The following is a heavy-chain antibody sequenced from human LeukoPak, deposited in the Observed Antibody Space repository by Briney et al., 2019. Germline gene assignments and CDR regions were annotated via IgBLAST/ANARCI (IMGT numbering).Heavy chain of an antibody. CDR1: GGSISSGNYY. J-gene: IGHJ2*01. Sequence: SQTLSLTCTVSGGSISSGNYYWSWIRQPAGKGLEWIGRIYTSGSTNYNPSLKSRVTISVDTSKNQFSLKLSSVTAADTAVYYCARYGPRWYFDLWGRGTLVTVSS. D-gene: IGHD3-10*01. V-gene: IGHV4-61*02. CDR3: ARYGPRWYFDL. CDR2: IYTSGST.